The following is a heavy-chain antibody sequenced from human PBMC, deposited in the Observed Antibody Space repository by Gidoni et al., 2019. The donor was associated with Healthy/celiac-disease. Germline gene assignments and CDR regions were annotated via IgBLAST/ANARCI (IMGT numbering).Heavy chain of an antibody. J-gene: IGHJ6*03. CDR3: AADTGYYYGSGSYYYMDV. V-gene: IGHV1-58*02. Sequence: QMQLVQSGPEVKKPGTSVKVSCKASGFTFTSSAMQWVRQARGQRIEWIGWIVVGSGNTNYAQNFQERVTITGDMSTSTAYMELSSLRSEDTSVYYCAADTGYYYGSGSYYYMDVWGKGTTVTVSS. CDR1: GFTFTSSA. D-gene: IGHD3-10*01. CDR2: IVVGSGNT.